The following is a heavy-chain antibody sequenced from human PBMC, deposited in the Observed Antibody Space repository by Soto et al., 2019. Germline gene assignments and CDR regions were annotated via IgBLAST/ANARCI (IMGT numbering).Heavy chain of an antibody. D-gene: IGHD2-15*01. V-gene: IGHV3-30-3*01. J-gene: IGHJ6*02. Sequence: QVHLVESGGGVVQPGRSLRLSCAASGFTFRIYAMHWVRQAPGKGLECVAVISYDGSNKFYRDSVKRRFTISRDNSKNKLYLQINSLRYEDTAVYYCARGDREDIAVVVGARPGEYGVDVGGQGTTVTVSS. CDR2: ISYDGSNK. CDR3: ARGDREDIAVVVGARPGEYGVDV. CDR1: GFTFRIYA.